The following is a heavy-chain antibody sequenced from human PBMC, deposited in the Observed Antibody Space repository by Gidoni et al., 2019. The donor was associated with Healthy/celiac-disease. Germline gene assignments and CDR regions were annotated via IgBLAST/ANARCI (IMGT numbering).Heavy chain of an antibody. Sequence: QVQLVESGGVVVQPGRSLRLSCAASGFTFSSYAMHWVRQAPGKGLEWVAVISYDGSNKYYADSVKGRFTISRDNSKNTLYLQMNSLRAEDTAVYYCARDPTPNWNYASYFDYWGQGTLVTVSS. CDR1: GFTFSSYA. CDR3: ARDPTPNWNYASYFDY. D-gene: IGHD1-7*01. J-gene: IGHJ4*02. V-gene: IGHV3-30*04. CDR2: ISYDGSNK.